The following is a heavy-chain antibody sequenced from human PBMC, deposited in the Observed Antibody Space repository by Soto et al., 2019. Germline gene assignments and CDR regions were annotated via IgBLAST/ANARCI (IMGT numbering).Heavy chain of an antibody. CDR2: IWYDGSNK. D-gene: IGHD6-19*01. CDR1: GFTFSSYG. Sequence: GGSLRLSCAASGFTFSSYGMHWVRQAPGKGLEWVAVIWYDGSNKYYADSVKGRFTSSRDNSKNTLYLQMNSLRAEYTAGYYCARYLRGGGWANLYDYYFGMDVWGQGTMVTVSS. V-gene: IGHV3-33*01. CDR3: ARYLRGGGWANLYDYYFGMDV. J-gene: IGHJ6*02.